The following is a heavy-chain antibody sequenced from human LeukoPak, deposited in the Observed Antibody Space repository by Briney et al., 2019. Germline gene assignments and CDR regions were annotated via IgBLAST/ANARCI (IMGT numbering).Heavy chain of an antibody. V-gene: IGHV4-59*01. CDR3: ARAIDYGTRGGTWFDP. Sequence: SETLSLTCTVSGGSISSYYWSWIRQPPGKGLEWIGYIYYSGSTEYNPSLKSRVTISVDTSTNQFSLKLSSVTAADTAVYYCARAIDYGTRGGTWFDPWGQGTLVTVSS. CDR2: IYYSGST. J-gene: IGHJ5*02. CDR1: GGSISSYY. D-gene: IGHD4-17*01.